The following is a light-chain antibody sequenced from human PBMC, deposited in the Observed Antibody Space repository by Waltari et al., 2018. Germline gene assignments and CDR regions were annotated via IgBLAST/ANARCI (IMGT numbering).Light chain of an antibody. V-gene: IGKV2-28*01. CDR3: MQALQTPLT. Sequence: DIVMTQSPLSLPVTPGEPASISGRSSQSLLHSNGYNYLDWYLQKPGQSPQLLIYLGSNRASGVPDRFSGSGSGTDFTLKISRVEAEDVGVYYCMQALQTPLTFGQGTRLEIK. CDR2: LGS. CDR1: QSLLHSNGYNY. J-gene: IGKJ5*01.